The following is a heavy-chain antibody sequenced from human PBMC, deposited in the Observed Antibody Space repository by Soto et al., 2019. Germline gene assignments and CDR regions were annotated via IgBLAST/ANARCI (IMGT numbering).Heavy chain of an antibody. CDR1: GCTFSSYA. CDR3: VKDMGYCSGGSCYPDYFDY. Sequence: GGSLRLSCSASGCTFSSYAMHWVRQAPGKGLEYVSAISSNGGSTYYADSVKGRFTISRDNSKNTLYLQMSSLRAEDTAVYYCVKDMGYCSGGSCYPDYFDYWGQGTLVTVSS. D-gene: IGHD2-15*01. V-gene: IGHV3-64D*06. CDR2: ISSNGGST. J-gene: IGHJ4*02.